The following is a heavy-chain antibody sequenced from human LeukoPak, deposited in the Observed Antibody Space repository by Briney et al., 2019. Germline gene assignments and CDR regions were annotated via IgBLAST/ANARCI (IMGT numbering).Heavy chain of an antibody. J-gene: IGHJ2*01. CDR2: ISGSGDST. CDR3: AKHRGSYYWFFDL. CDR1: GFTFSSYS. Sequence: GGSLRLSCAPSGFTFSSYSMTWVRQAPGKGLEWVSTISGSGDSTYYADSVKGRFTISRDNSKSTMYLQMNSLRAEDTAIYYCAKHRGSYYWFFDLWGRGTLVTVSS. V-gene: IGHV3-23*01. D-gene: IGHD1-26*01.